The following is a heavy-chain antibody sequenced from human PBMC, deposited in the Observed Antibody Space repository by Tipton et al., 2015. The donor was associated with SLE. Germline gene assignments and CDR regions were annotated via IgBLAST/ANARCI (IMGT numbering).Heavy chain of an antibody. V-gene: IGHV4-59*08. Sequence: TLSLTCTVSGGSISSYYWSWIRQRPGKGLEWIGYIYYSGSTNYNPSLKSRVTISVDTSKNQFSLKLRSVTAADTAVYYCAGRLTRYSGYDYFDYWGQGTLVTVSA. CDR1: GGSISSYY. CDR3: AGRLTRYSGYDYFDY. CDR2: IYYSGST. D-gene: IGHD5-12*01. J-gene: IGHJ4*02.